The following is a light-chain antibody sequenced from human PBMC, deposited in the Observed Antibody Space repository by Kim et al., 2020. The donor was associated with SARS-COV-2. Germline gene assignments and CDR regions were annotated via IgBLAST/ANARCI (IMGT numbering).Light chain of an antibody. J-gene: IGKJ4*01. CDR3: QQRSNWPPT. CDR2: DAS. CDR1: QSVSSY. Sequence: LSPGERATLSCRATQSVSSYVAWYQQRPGQAPRLLIYDASNRATGIPARFSGSGSGIDFTLTISSLEPEDFAVYYCQQRSNWPPTFGGGTKVDIK. V-gene: IGKV3-11*01.